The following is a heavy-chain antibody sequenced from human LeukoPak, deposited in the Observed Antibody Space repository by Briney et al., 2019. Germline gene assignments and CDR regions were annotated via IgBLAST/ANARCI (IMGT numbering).Heavy chain of an antibody. D-gene: IGHD6-13*01. CDR1: GGSISSYY. Sequence: SETLSLTCTVSGGSISSYYWSWIRQPPGKGLEWIGSIYYSGSTYYNPSLKSRVTISVDTSKNQFSLKLSSVTAADTAVYYCASLAAGSWFDPWGQGTLVTVSS. V-gene: IGHV4-59*05. CDR2: IYYSGST. J-gene: IGHJ5*02. CDR3: ASLAAGSWFDP.